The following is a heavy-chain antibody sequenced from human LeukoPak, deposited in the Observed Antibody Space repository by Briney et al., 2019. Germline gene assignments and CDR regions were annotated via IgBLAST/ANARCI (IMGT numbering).Heavy chain of an antibody. V-gene: IGHV3-74*03. J-gene: IGHJ1*01. CDR2: ISTDGTYT. CDR3: AITVDCRATTDCYSYLHH. CDR1: GFTFSSYW. Sequence: GGSLRLSCAASGFTFSSYWMHWVRQAPGKGLVWVSRISTDGTYTEYADSVKGRFTISRDNAKDTLYLQVNSLRAEDTAVYYCAITVDCRATTDCYSYLHHWGQGTLVTVSS. D-gene: IGHD2-21*02.